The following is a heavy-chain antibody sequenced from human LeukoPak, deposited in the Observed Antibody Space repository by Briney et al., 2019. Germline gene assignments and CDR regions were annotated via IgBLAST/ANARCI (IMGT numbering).Heavy chain of an antibody. J-gene: IGHJ5*02. D-gene: IGHD4-17*01. CDR2: INHSGST. CDR1: GGSFSGYY. CDR3: ARYDYGDCWFDP. V-gene: IGHV4-34*01. Sequence: SGTLSLTCAVYGGSFSGYYWSWIRQPPGKGLEWIGEINHSGSTNYNPSLKSRVTISVDTSKNQFSLKLSSVTAADTALYYCARYDYGDCWFDPWGQGTLVTVSS.